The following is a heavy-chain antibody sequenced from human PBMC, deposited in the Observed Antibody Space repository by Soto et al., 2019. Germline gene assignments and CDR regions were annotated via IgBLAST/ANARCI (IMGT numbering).Heavy chain of an antibody. D-gene: IGHD6-19*01. J-gene: IGHJ4*02. Sequence: EVQLVESGGGLVQPGGSLRLSCAASRFRFSIYSMNWVRQAPGKGLEWSAYITSDTNTIKYADSVKGRFTISRDNGKNSVYLQMNSLRDEDTAVYYCARSVEGHFDYWGQGTVVTVSA. V-gene: IGHV3-48*02. CDR3: ARSVEGHFDY. CDR2: ITSDTNTI. CDR1: RFRFSIYS.